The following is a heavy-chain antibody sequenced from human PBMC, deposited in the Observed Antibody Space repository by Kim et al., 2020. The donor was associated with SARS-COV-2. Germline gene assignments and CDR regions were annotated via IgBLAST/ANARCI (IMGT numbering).Heavy chain of an antibody. J-gene: IGHJ4*02. V-gene: IGHV3-30-3*01. CDR3: ARDRRVYCSSTSCYILEY. Sequence: GGSLRLSCAASGFTFSSYAMHWVRQAPGKGLEWVAVISYDGSNKYYADSVKGRFTISRDNSKNTLYLQMNSLRAEDTAVYYCARDRRVYCSSTSCYILEYWGQGTLVTVSS. CDR2: ISYDGSNK. CDR1: GFTFSSYA. D-gene: IGHD2-2*02.